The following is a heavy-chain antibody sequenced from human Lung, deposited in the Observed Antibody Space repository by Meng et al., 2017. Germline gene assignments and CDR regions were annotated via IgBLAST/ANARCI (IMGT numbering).Heavy chain of an antibody. CDR2: INHSGST. J-gene: IGHJ4*02. Sequence: QGVVQQWGGWLVEPFSHPCPTCSFSWWSLSEFLWKWIRQPPGKGLEWIGEINHSGSTNYNPSLESRATISVDTSQNNLSLKLSSVTAADSAVYYCARGPTTMAHDFDYWGQGTLVTVSS. D-gene: IGHD4-11*01. CDR1: WWSLSEFL. CDR3: ARGPTTMAHDFDY. V-gene: IGHV4-34*01.